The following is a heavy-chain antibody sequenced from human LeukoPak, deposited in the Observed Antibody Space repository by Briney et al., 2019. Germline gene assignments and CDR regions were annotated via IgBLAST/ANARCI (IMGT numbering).Heavy chain of an antibody. CDR3: ARGYSSSWYNWLDP. J-gene: IGHJ5*02. D-gene: IGHD6-13*01. V-gene: IGHV3-74*01. CDR1: GFTFNSHW. CDR2: INNDGSTT. Sequence: PGGSLRLSCAASGFTFNSHWMHWVRQAPGKGLVWVSQINNDGSTTRYADSVKGRFTISRDNAENTLYLQMNSLRAEDAAVYYCARGYSSSWYNWLDPWGQGTLVTVSS.